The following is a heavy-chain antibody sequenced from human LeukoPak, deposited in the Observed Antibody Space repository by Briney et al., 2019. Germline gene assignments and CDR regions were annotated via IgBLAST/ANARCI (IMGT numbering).Heavy chain of an antibody. V-gene: IGHV4-61*01. CDR3: ARESGCSGGSCYGRGFDY. Sequence: PSEILSLTRTVSGGSVTSGSYYWSWIRQPPGKGLEWIGYIYYSGSTNYNPSLKSRVTISVDTSKNQFSLKLSSVTAADMAVYYCARESGCSGGSCYGRGFDYWGQGTLVTVSS. J-gene: IGHJ4*02. CDR1: GGSVTSGSYY. CDR2: IYYSGST. D-gene: IGHD2-15*01.